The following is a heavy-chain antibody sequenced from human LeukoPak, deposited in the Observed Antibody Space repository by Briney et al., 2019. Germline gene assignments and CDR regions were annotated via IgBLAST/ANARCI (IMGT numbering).Heavy chain of an antibody. Sequence: SVKVSCKASGGTFSSYAISWVRQAPGQGLEWMGGIIPIFGTADYAQKFQGRVTITADESTTTAYMELSSLGSEDTAVYYCAREDCSAGSCYSDWFDPWGQGTLVTVSS. V-gene: IGHV1-69*13. CDR2: IIPIFGTA. D-gene: IGHD2-15*01. J-gene: IGHJ5*02. CDR3: AREDCSAGSCYSDWFDP. CDR1: GGTFSSYA.